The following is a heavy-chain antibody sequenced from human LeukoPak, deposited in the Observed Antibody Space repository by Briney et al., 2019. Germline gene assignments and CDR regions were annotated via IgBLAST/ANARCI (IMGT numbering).Heavy chain of an antibody. CDR1: GYRFTYDW. D-gene: IGHD3-16*01. V-gene: IGHV5-51*01. Sequence: GESLKISCRVSGYRFTYDWIGWVRQMPGKGLEWVGIIYPDDSVTRYSPSFEGQVTISADKSINTAFLQWSSLKASDTAMYYCATSTFGGGYYYYYMDVWGMGTSVIVSS. CDR2: IYPDDSVT. J-gene: IGHJ6*03. CDR3: ATSTFGGGYYYYYMDV.